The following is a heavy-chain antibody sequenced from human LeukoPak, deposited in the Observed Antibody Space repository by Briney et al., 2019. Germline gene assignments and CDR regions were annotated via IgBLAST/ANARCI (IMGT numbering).Heavy chain of an antibody. CDR1: GGSISSGGYY. Sequence: TLSLTCTVSGGSISSGGYYWSWIRQHPGKGLEWIGYIYYSGSTYYNPSLKSRVTISVDTSKNQFSLKLSSVTAADTAVYYCARVFCSSTSCYPYFDYWGQGTLVTVSS. CDR2: IYYSGST. D-gene: IGHD2-2*01. J-gene: IGHJ4*02. CDR3: ARVFCSSTSCYPYFDY. V-gene: IGHV4-31*03.